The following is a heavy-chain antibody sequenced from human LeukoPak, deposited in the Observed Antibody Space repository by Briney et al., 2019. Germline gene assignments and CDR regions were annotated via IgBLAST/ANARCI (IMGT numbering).Heavy chain of an antibody. V-gene: IGHV3-30-3*01. CDR1: GFTFSSYA. J-gene: IGHJ4*02. CDR3: ARDREDDSSGYYYDY. D-gene: IGHD3-22*01. Sequence: GRSLRLSCAASGFTFSSYAMHWVRQAPGKGLEWVAVISYDGSNKYYADSVKGRFTISRDNSKNTLYLQMSSLRAEDTAVYYCARDREDDSSGYYYDYWGQGTLVTVSS. CDR2: ISYDGSNK.